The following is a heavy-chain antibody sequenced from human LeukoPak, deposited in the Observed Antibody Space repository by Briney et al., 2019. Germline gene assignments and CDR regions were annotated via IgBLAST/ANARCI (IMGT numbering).Heavy chain of an antibody. CDR1: GYTFTGYY. V-gene: IGHV1-2*02. J-gene: IGHJ6*03. D-gene: IGHD1-26*01. Sequence: ASVKVSCKASGYTFTGYYMHWVRQAPGQGLEWMGWINPNSGGTNYAQKFQGRVTMTRDTSISTAYMELSRLRSDDTAVYYCARGSSGAKYYYYYYYMDVWGKGTTVTISS. CDR2: INPNSGGT. CDR3: ARGSSGAKYYYYYYYMDV.